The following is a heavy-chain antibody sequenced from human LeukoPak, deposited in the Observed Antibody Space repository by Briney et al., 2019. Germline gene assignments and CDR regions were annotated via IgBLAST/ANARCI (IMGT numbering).Heavy chain of an antibody. D-gene: IGHD3-10*01. CDR2: IYYSGST. Sequence: SETLSLTCTVSGGSISSYYWSWIRQPPGKGLEWIGYIYYSGSTNYNPSLKSRVTISVDTSKNQFSLKLSSVTAADTAVYYCARVIGRGGSGSFDYWGQGTLVTVSS. J-gene: IGHJ4*02. CDR3: ARVIGRGGSGSFDY. V-gene: IGHV4-59*01. CDR1: GGSISSYY.